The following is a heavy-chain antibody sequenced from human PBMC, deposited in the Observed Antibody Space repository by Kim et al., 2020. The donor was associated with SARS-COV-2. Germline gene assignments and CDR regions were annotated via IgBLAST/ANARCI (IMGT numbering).Heavy chain of an antibody. J-gene: IGHJ4*02. Sequence: SETLSLTCTVSGGSISSYYWSWIRQPPGKGLEWIGYIYYSGSTNYNPSLKSRVTISVDTSKNQFSLKLSSVTAADTAVYYCARVNYDSSGYLGYYFDYWGQGTLVTVSS. CDR1: GGSISSYY. D-gene: IGHD3-22*01. CDR2: IYYSGST. CDR3: ARVNYDSSGYLGYYFDY. V-gene: IGHV4-59*01.